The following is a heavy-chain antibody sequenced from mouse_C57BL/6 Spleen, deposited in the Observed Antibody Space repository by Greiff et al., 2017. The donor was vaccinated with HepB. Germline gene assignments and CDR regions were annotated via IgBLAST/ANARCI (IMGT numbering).Heavy chain of an antibody. V-gene: IGHV2-9*02. Sequence: VKLEESGPGLVAPSQSLSITCTVSGFSLTSYGVHWVRQPPGKGLEWLGVIWAGGSTHYNSALMSRLSISKDNSKSQVFLKMNSLHTDDTAMYYCARLEDIWGQGTTLTVSA. D-gene: IGHD1-3*01. J-gene: IGHJ2*01. CDR2: IWAGGST. CDR1: GFSLTSYG. CDR3: ARLEDI.